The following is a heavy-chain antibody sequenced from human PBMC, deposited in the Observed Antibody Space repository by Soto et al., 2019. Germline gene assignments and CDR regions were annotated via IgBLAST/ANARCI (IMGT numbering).Heavy chain of an antibody. Sequence: KTSETLSLTCTVSGGSISSYYWSWIRQPPGKGLEWIGYIYYSGSTNYNPSLKSRVTISVDTSKNQFSLKLSSVTAADTAVYYCARDRDSSGYWVGMDVWGQGTTVTVYS. J-gene: IGHJ6*02. CDR3: ARDRDSSGYWVGMDV. CDR1: GGSISSYY. D-gene: IGHD3-22*01. V-gene: IGHV4-59*01. CDR2: IYYSGST.